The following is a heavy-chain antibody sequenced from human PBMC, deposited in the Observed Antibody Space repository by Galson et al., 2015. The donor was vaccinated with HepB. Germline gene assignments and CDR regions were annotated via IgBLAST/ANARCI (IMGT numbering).Heavy chain of an antibody. D-gene: IGHD2-21*02. CDR1: GFIFSDYG. Sequence: SLRLSCAASGFIFSDYGMHWVRQVPGKGLEWVAVISYDGNTKFYADSVKGRFTISRDNSKSTLYLQMDSLRAEDTAVYYCAKDLALTASYYYLGMDVWGQGTTVTVSS. CDR2: ISYDGNTK. CDR3: AKDLALTASYYYLGMDV. J-gene: IGHJ6*02. V-gene: IGHV3-30*18.